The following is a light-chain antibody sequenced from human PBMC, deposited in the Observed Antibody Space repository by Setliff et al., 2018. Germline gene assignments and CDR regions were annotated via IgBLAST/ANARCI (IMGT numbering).Light chain of an antibody. CDR1: RSDVGGYNH. CDR2: EVS. CDR3: SSYSTRTSLEV. J-gene: IGLJ1*01. V-gene: IGLV2-8*01. Sequence: QSVLTQPPSASGSPGQSVTISRTGTRSDVGGYNHVSWYQQHPDKAPKVIIYEVSVRPSGVPDRFSGSKSGNTASLTVSGLRAEDEADYYCSSYSTRTSLEVFGTGTKVTVL.